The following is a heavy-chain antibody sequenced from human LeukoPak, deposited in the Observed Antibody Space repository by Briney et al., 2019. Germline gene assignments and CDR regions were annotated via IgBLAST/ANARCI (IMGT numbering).Heavy chain of an antibody. J-gene: IGHJ5*02. CDR1: GGTFSSYA. D-gene: IGHD3-10*01. Sequence: SVKVSCKASGGTFSSYAISWVRQAPGQGLEWMGGINHIFGTTNYAQKFQGRVTITAEESTSTAYMELSSLRSEDTAVYHCARAPIYGSGSYGFDPWGQGTLVTVSS. CDR3: ARAPIYGSGSYGFDP. V-gene: IGHV1-69*13. CDR2: INHIFGTT.